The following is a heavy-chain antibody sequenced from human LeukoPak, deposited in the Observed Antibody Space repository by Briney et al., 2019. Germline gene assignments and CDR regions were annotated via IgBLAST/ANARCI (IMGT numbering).Heavy chain of an antibody. V-gene: IGHV3-21*01. CDR1: GITLSNAW. Sequence: VQPGGSLRLSCEASGITLSNAWMNWVRQAPGRGLEWVSSISGDSIHIYYADSVRGRFTISRDNAKSSLFLQMNSLRVEDTAVYYCARCSSTGCASSPLAGYLYWGQGTLVTVSS. D-gene: IGHD2-2*01. CDR2: ISGDSIHI. CDR3: ARCSSTGCASSPLAGYLY. J-gene: IGHJ4*02.